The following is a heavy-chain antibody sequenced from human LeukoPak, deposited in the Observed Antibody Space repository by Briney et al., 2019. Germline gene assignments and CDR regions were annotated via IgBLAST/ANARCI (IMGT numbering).Heavy chain of an antibody. CDR1: GITVSNNY. CDR3: ARATRGGYDGYFDY. CDR2: IYSGGST. J-gene: IGHJ4*02. D-gene: IGHD5-12*01. Sequence: GGSLRLSCAASGITVSNNYMNWVRQAPGKGLQWVSVIYSGGSTYYADSVKGRFTISRDNFKNTLYLQMNSLRAEDTAVYYCARATRGGYDGYFDYWGQGTLVTVSS. V-gene: IGHV3-66*01.